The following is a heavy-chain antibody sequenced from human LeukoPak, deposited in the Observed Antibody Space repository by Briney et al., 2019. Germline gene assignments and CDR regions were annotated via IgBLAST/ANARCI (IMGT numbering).Heavy chain of an antibody. Sequence: SVTVSCMPSAGTFNKFAVKWGRRARGQGLEWMGGIIRLFRTTNYSPNFQARVTSTAHASTNTAYMELRSLTFEDTAMFYCARRKYTGSDFFAFDIWGQGTMVTVSS. J-gene: IGHJ3*02. CDR1: AGTFNKFA. CDR3: ARRKYTGSDFFAFDI. V-gene: IGHV1-69*13. D-gene: IGHD5-12*01. CDR2: IIRLFRTT.